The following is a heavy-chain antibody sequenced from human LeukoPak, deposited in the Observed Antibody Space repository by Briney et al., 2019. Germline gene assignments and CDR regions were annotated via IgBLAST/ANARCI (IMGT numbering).Heavy chain of an antibody. CDR2: ISTGSSTT. V-gene: IGHV3-48*02. D-gene: IGHD4-23*01. Sequence: GGSLRLSCAASGFTFSSYSMNWVRQAPGKGLEWVSYISTGSSTTYYADSVKGRFTISRDNVENSLYLQMNSLRDEDTAVYYCARVAAGYSVNYFDYWGQGTLVTVSS. J-gene: IGHJ4*02. CDR3: ARVAAGYSVNYFDY. CDR1: GFTFSSYS.